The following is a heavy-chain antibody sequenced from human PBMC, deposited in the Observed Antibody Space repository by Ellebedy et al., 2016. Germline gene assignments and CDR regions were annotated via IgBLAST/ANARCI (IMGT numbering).Heavy chain of an antibody. CDR1: GGSISSYY. CDR2: IYYSGST. D-gene: IGHD2-15*01. CDR3: ARAYCSGGSCYSDYYYHYMDV. Sequence: SETLSLTCTVFGGSISSYYWSWIRQPPGKGLEWIGYIYYSGSTNYNPSLKSRVTISVDTSKNQFSLKLSSVTAADTAVYYCARAYCSGGSCYSDYYYHYMDVWGKGTTVTVSS. J-gene: IGHJ6*03. V-gene: IGHV4-59*01.